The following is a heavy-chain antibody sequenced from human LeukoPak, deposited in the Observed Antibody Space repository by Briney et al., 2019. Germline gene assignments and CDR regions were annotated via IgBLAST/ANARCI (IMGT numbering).Heavy chain of an antibody. CDR2: INPYNGNT. J-gene: IGHJ6*03. D-gene: IGHD2-2*01. CDR1: GYYTFTSYG. CDR3: ARAEYCSSTSCPRATDYYYMDV. V-gene: IGHV1-18*01. Sequence: ASVKVSCKASGYYTFTSYGINWVRPAPGQGLEWMGWINPYNGNTNYAQKLQGRVTMTTDTSTSTAYMELRSLRSDDTAVYYCARAEYCSSTSCPRATDYYYMDVWGKGTTVTVSS.